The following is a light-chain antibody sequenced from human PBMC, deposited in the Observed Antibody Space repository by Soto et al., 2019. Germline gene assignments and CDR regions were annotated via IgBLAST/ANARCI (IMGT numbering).Light chain of an antibody. J-gene: IGLJ1*01. CDR2: EVS. CDR3: TSYTSSSTPV. V-gene: IGLV2-14*01. Sequence: QSALTQPASVSGSPGQSITISCSGTSSDVGSYDHVAWYQQFPGKTPKLMIYEVSNRPSGVSSRFSGSKSGNTASLTISGLQAEDEADYYCTSYTSSSTPVFGTGTKVTVL. CDR1: SSDVGSYDH.